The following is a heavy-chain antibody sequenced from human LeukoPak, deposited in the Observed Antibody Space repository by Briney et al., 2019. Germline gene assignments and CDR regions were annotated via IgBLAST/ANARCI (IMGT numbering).Heavy chain of an antibody. V-gene: IGHV4-59*01. CDR1: GGSISSYY. CDR2: IYYSGST. CDR3: ARVRPAVAGTHYFDY. J-gene: IGHJ4*02. Sequence: TSETLSLTCTVSGGSISSYYWSWIRQPPGKGLEWIGYIYYSGSTNYNPSLKSRVTISVDTSKNQFSLKLSSVTAADTAVYYCARVRPAVAGTHYFDYWGQGTLVTVSS. D-gene: IGHD6-19*01.